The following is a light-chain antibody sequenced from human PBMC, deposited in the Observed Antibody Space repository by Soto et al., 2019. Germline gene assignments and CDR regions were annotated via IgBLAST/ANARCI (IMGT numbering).Light chain of an antibody. V-gene: IGKV1-16*01. CDR1: QGITKY. Sequence: DIQMTQSPSSLSASVGDRVTIPCRASQGITKYLAWFQQRPGKAPKSLIYATSRLQSGVPSRFSASGSGTDFALTISGLQPEDFATYYCQQYDSFPRTFGQGTKLQMK. CDR3: QQYDSFPRT. CDR2: ATS. J-gene: IGKJ2*01.